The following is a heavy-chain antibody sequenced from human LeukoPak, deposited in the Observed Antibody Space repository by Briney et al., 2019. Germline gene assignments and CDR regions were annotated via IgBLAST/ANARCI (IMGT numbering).Heavy chain of an antibody. CDR1: GFTFSSYA. CDR2: ISGSGGST. V-gene: IGHV3-23*01. J-gene: IGHJ4*02. Sequence: QTGGSLRLSCAASGFTFSSYAMSWVRQAPGKGLEWVSAISGSGGSTYYADSVKGRLTISRDNSKNTLYLQMNSLRAEDTAVYYCANLYGSYRFDYWGQGTLVTVSS. CDR3: ANLYGSYRFDY. D-gene: IGHD1-26*01.